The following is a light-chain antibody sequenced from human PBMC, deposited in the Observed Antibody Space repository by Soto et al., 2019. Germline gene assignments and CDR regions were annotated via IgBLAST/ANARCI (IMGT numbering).Light chain of an antibody. CDR1: QPIVSW. J-gene: IGKJ2*01. V-gene: IGKV1-5*03. Sequence: DIQMTQSPSTLSASVGDRVTITCRASQPIVSWLAWYQQKPGKAPKLLIYQASSLETGVPSRFSGSGSGTEFTLTVSSLQPDDFATYYCQQYNTYPYTFGQGTKLEI. CDR3: QQYNTYPYT. CDR2: QAS.